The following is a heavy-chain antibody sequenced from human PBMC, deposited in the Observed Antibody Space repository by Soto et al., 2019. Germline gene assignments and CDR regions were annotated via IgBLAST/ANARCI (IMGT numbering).Heavy chain of an antibody. J-gene: IGHJ6*03. Sequence: QVQLVQSGAEVRNPGSSVKVSCKASGDKFSSYTISWVRQAPGQGLEWMGKIISVAGVPIYVQIFKGRITITADSSSSTAYMELSSLTSDDTAVYYCAREPSIAAVGIPLYSYYYMNVWGEGTAVTVSS. CDR2: IISVAGVP. CDR1: GDKFSSYT. V-gene: IGHV1-69*08. D-gene: IGHD6-13*01. CDR3: AREPSIAAVGIPLYSYYYMNV.